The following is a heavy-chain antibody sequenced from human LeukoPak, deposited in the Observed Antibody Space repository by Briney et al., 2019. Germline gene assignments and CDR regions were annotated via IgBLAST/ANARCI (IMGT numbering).Heavy chain of an antibody. V-gene: IGHV3-7*01. D-gene: IGHD3-10*01. J-gene: IGHJ4*02. CDR3: ASHPWRSGRYYFDY. CDR2: IKQDGSEK. Sequence: GGSLRLSCAASGFTFSNYWMSWVRQAPGKGLEWVANIKQDGSEKYYVDSVKGRFTISRDNAKNSLYLQMNSPRADDTAVYYCASHPWRSGRYYFDYWGQGTLVTVSS. CDR1: GFTFSNYW.